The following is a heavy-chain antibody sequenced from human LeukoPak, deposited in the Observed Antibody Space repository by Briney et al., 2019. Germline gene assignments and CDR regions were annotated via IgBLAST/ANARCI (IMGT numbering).Heavy chain of an antibody. CDR3: ARVVATTEPNYFDY. D-gene: IGHD5-12*01. Sequence: SETLSLTCTVSGASISSYYWSWIRQPPGKGLEWIGYLYYSGSTNYNPSLKSRVTISVDTSKNQFSLKLTSVTAADTAMYYCARVVATTEPNYFDYWGQGTLVTVSS. V-gene: IGHV4-59*01. J-gene: IGHJ4*02. CDR1: GASISSYY. CDR2: LYYSGST.